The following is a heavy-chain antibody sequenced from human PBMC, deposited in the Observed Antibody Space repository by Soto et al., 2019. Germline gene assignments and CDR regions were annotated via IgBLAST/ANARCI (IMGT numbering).Heavy chain of an antibody. J-gene: IGHJ4*02. CDR2: ISYDGSNK. CDR3: VKGGYHYFDY. CDR1: RFTFSNYG. Sequence: QVQLVESGGGVVQPGRSLRLSCAASRFTFSNYGMHWVRQTPGKGLEWVAGISYDGSNKYYADSVKGRFTISRDNSKYTLYLQMNSLRAEDTAVYYCVKGGYHYFDYWGQGTLVTVSS. V-gene: IGHV3-30*18. D-gene: IGHD5-12*01.